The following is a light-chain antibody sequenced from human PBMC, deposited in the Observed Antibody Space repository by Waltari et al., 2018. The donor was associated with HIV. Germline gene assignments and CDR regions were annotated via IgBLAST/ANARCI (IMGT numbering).Light chain of an antibody. CDR3: QVYGGSFRWT. CDR2: ASS. V-gene: IGKV3-20*01. CDR1: QSIDHKS. J-gene: IGKJ1*01. Sequence: VLTQSPATLSVSPGENATLSCRASQSIDHKSLTWYQQRPCQDPRLVLFASSTRATGIPDRFHGSESGTEFTLTIRRLEPEDFAIYYCQVYGGSFRWTFGPGTRFEFK.